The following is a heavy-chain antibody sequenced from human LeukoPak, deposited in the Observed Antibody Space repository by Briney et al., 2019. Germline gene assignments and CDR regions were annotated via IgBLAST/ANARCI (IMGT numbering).Heavy chain of an antibody. CDR3: ARTRPGFSAGANYFDY. CDR1: GGSFSGYY. D-gene: IGHD6-13*01. J-gene: IGHJ4*02. V-gene: IGHV4-34*01. CDR2: INHSGST. Sequence: PSETLSLTCAVCGGSFSGYYWSWIRQPPGKGLEWIGEINHSGSTNYNPSLKSRVTISVDTSKNQFSLKLSSVTAADTAVYYCARTRPGFSAGANYFDYWGQGTLVTVSS.